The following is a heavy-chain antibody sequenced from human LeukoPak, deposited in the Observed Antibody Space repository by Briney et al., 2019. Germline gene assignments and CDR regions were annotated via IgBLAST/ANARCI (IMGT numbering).Heavy chain of an antibody. D-gene: IGHD6-19*01. CDR1: GGSISSYY. J-gene: IGHJ4*02. CDR2: ICTSGST. V-gene: IGHV4-4*09. CDR3: ARHSIAVAGSFFDY. Sequence: SETLSLTCTVSGGSISSYYWSWIRQPPGKGLEWIGYICTSGSTNYNPSLKSRVTISVDTSKNQFSLKLSSVTAADTAVYYCARHSIAVAGSFFDYWGQGTLVTVSS.